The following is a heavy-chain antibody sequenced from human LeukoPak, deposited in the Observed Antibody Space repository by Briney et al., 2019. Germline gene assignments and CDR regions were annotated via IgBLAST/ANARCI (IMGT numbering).Heavy chain of an antibody. CDR2: IYHSGTT. V-gene: IGHV4-30-2*01. CDR1: GGSVTTGGNY. D-gene: IGHD3-3*01. Sequence: PSETLSLTCTVSGGSVTTGGNYWTWIRQAPGKGLEWIGYIYHSGTTYQNPSLTSRVTLSLDRSKDQFSLRLSSVTAADTAVYYCTRDLATISGRGRFDPWGQGTLVTVSS. J-gene: IGHJ5*02. CDR3: TRDLATISGRGRFDP.